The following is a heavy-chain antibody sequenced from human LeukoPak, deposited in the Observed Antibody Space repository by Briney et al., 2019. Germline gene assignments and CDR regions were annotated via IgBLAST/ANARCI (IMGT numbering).Heavy chain of an antibody. CDR1: GLTFRDYW. D-gene: IGHD2-15*01. Sequence: GGSLRLSCAASGLTFRDYWMSWVRQAPGKGLEWVANIKPDGGRQNYVDSVKGRFTISRDNAKNSLYLQMHSLRVEDTAIYYCATTFPYCSDGSCTLGGQGTLVTVSS. J-gene: IGHJ4*02. CDR2: IKPDGGRQ. V-gene: IGHV3-7*01. CDR3: ATTFPYCSDGSCTL.